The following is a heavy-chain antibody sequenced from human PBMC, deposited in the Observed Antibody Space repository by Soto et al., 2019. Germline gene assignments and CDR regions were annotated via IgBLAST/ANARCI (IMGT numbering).Heavy chain of an antibody. CDR2: IIPIFGTA. CDR1: GGTFSSYA. Sequence: SVKVSCKASGGTFSSYAISWVRQAPGQGLEWMGGIIPIFGTANYAQKFQGRVTITADESTSTAYMELSSLRSEDTAVYYCARSIAAAGTGVYWGQGTLVTVSS. V-gene: IGHV1-69*13. J-gene: IGHJ4*02. D-gene: IGHD6-13*01. CDR3: ARSIAAAGTGVY.